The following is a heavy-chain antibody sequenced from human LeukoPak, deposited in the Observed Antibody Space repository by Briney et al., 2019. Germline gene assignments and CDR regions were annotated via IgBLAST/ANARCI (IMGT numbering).Heavy chain of an antibody. V-gene: IGHV3-9*01. J-gene: IGHJ6*02. Sequence: PGGSLRLSCVASGFTFDDYAMHWVRQAPGKGLEWVSGITWNSDDIGYADSVKGRFTTSRDNAKNSLYLQMKSLRAEDTALYLCAKGGGGLVGGYYYNGMDVWGHGTTVTVS. CDR2: ITWNSDDI. D-gene: IGHD3-16*01. CDR3: AKGGGGLVGGYYYNGMDV. CDR1: GFTFDDYA.